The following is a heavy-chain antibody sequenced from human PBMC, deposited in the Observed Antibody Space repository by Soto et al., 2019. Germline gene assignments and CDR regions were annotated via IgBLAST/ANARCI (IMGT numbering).Heavy chain of an antibody. J-gene: IGHJ6*02. CDR1: GYTFTSYA. Sequence: GASVKVSCKASGYTFTSYAMHWVRQAPGQRLEWMGWINAGNGNTKYSQKFQGRVTITRATSASTAYMELSSLRSEDTAVYYCARGDCISTSCYVDYYYYGMDVWGQGTAVTVSS. V-gene: IGHV1-3*01. CDR3: ARGDCISTSCYVDYYYYGMDV. CDR2: INAGNGNT. D-gene: IGHD2-2*01.